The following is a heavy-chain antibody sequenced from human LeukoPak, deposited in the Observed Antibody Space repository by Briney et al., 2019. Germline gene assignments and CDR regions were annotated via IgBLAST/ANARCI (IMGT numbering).Heavy chain of an antibody. CDR2: IYPGDSDT. V-gene: IGHV5-51*01. D-gene: IGHD1/OR15-1a*01. CDR1: GYSFTNYW. Sequence: GESLKISCKGSGYSFTNYWIAWVRQMPGKGLEWMGTIYPGDSDTRYSPSFEGQVTISADKSITTAYLQWSDLKASDTAMYYCARLGTSNWNNQHWGQGTLVTVSS. CDR3: ARLGTSNWNNQH. J-gene: IGHJ1*01.